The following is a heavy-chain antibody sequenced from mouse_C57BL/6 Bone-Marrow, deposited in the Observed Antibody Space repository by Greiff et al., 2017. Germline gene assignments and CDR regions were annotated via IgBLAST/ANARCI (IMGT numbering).Heavy chain of an antibody. CDR1: GYTFTSYG. D-gene: IGHD2-3*01. J-gene: IGHJ3*01. Sequence: VKLMESGAELARPGASVKLSCKASGYTFTSYGISWVKQRTGQGLEWIGEIYPRSGNTYYNEKIKGKATLTADKSSSPVSMALRGLTSEDSAVYFCPIIYDGYYGFAYWGQGTLVTVSA. V-gene: IGHV1-81*01. CDR2: IYPRSGNT. CDR3: PIIYDGYYGFAY.